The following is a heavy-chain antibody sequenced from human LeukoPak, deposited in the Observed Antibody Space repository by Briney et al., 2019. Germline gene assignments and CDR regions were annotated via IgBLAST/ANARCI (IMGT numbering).Heavy chain of an antibody. CDR3: GRPQHGDLYAFDI. CDR2: VNGDGSST. Sequence: GGSLRLSCAASGFTFSSFWMHWVRQAPGKGLVWVSRVNGDGSSTTYADSVKGRFTISRDSAKNTVYLQMNSLRAEDTAVYYCGRPQHGDLYAFDIWGHGTMVTVSS. D-gene: IGHD4-17*01. CDR1: GFTFSSFW. V-gene: IGHV3-74*01. J-gene: IGHJ3*02.